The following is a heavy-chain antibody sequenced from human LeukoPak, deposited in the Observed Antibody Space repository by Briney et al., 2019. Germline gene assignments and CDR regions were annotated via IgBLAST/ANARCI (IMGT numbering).Heavy chain of an antibody. D-gene: IGHD5-24*01. V-gene: IGHV3-48*01. CDR1: GFTFSSYS. Sequence: GGSPRLSCAASGFTFSSYSMNWVRQAPGKGLEWISYISSSSNSIYYVDSVKGRFTTSRDNAKNSLYLQMNSLRAEDTAVYYCARDIGWVRAEIDHWGQGTLVTVSS. CDR2: ISSSSNSI. CDR3: ARDIGWVRAEIDH. J-gene: IGHJ4*02.